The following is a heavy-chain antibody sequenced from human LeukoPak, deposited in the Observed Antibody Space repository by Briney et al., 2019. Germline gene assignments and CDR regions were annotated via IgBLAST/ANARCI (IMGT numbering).Heavy chain of an antibody. Sequence: QPARSLRLSCAASGFTLNTFDMHWVRQAPGKGLEWVAVIWYDGSNKYYADSVKGRFTISRDNSKNTLYLQMNSLRAEDTAVYYCARQSSATIVSAFAFWGQGTMVTVSS. J-gene: IGHJ3*01. CDR1: GFTLNTFD. V-gene: IGHV3-33*01. D-gene: IGHD2-15*01. CDR2: IWYDGSNK. CDR3: ARQSSATIVSAFAF.